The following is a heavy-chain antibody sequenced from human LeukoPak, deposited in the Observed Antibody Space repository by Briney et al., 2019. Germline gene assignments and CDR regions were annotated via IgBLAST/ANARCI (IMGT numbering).Heavy chain of an antibody. J-gene: IGHJ4*02. CDR3: ARVASHGDYDYFDY. CDR2: IIPIFGTA. D-gene: IGHD4-17*01. V-gene: IGHV1-69*05. CDR1: GGTFISYA. Sequence: SVKVSCKASGGTFISYAISWVRQAPGQGLEWMGRIIPIFGTANYAQKFQGRVTITTDEPTSTAYMELSSLRSEDTAVYYCARVASHGDYDYFDYWGQGTLVTVSS.